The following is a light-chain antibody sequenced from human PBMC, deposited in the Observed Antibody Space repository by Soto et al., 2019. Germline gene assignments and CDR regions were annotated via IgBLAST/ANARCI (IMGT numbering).Light chain of an antibody. Sequence: QSALTQPASVSGSPGQSITISCAGTSSDIGGSEYVAWYQQHPGKAPKLMIYGVSNRPSGVSNRFYGSKSGNTASLAISGLQAVDEADCFCYSSRSRSTTLDVFGPGTKLTVL. CDR1: SSDIGGSEY. CDR3: YSSRSRSTTLDV. V-gene: IGLV2-14*03. CDR2: GVS. J-gene: IGLJ1*01.